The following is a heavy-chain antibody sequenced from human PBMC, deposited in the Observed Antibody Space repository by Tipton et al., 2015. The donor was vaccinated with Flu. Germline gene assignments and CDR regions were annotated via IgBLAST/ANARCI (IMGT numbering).Heavy chain of an antibody. CDR1: GGSFSGYF. CDR2: INHSGST. CDR3: ARAQHYDSNAYYYHYMDV. D-gene: IGHD3-22*01. J-gene: IGHJ6*03. Sequence: TLSLTCAVYGGSFSGYFWSWIRQAPGEGLEWIGEINHSGSTNFNPSLKSRVTMSVDTSKNQFSLKLSSVTAADTAVYYCARAQHYDSNAYYYHYMDVWGKGTTVTVSS. V-gene: IGHV4-34*01.